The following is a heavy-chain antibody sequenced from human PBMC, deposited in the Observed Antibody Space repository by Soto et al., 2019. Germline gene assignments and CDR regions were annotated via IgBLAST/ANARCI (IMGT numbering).Heavy chain of an antibody. J-gene: IGHJ6*01. D-gene: IGHD3-22*01. CDR2: IIPIFGTA. CDR3: ARDYYGSSGYRDYYRMDV. Sequence: SVKVSCKASGGTFSSYAISWVRQAPGQGLEWMGGIIPIFGTANYAQKFQGRVTITADKSTSTAYMELSSLRSEDTAVYYCARDYYGSSGYRDYYRMDVRRQGPTV. V-gene: IGHV1-69*06. CDR1: GGTFSSYA.